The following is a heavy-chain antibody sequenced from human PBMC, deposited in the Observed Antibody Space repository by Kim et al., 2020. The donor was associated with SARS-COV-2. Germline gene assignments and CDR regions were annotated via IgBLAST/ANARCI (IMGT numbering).Heavy chain of an antibody. D-gene: IGHD2-21*02. J-gene: IGHJ4*02. CDR3: ARGDYGGNSLGIVY. V-gene: IGHV1-3*01. Sequence: SQKFQGRVTITRDTSASTAYMELSSLRSEDTAVYYCARGDYGGNSLGIVYWGQGTLVTVSS.